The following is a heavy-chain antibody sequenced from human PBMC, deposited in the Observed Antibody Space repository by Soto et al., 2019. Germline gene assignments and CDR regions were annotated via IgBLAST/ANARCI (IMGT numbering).Heavy chain of an antibody. V-gene: IGHV1-69*13. D-gene: IGHD2-15*01. CDR3: VRDGTYGSGGSCYWDY. J-gene: IGHJ4*02. CDR1: GGTFSSYA. Sequence: SVKVSCKASGGTFSSYAISWVRQAPGQGLEWMGGIIPIFGTANYAQKFQGRVTITADESTSTAYMELSSLRSEDTAVYYCVRDGTYGSGGSCYWDYWGQGTLVTVSS. CDR2: IIPIFGTA.